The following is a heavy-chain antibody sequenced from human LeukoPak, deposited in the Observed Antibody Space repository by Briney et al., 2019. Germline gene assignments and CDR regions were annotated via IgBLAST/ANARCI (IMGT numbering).Heavy chain of an antibody. CDR1: GFSRSTSALG. V-gene: IGHV2-5*02. CDR2: IYWDDDK. CDR3: GHASTVTSVDY. Sequence: SGPTLVNPTQTLTLTCTITGFSRSTSALGMGWIRQPPGKALEWLALIYWDDDKRYSPSLKSRLTITKDTSKNQVVLTLTDMDPVDTATYCGGHASTVTSVDYCGQGTLVTVPS. J-gene: IGHJ4*02. D-gene: IGHD4-17*01.